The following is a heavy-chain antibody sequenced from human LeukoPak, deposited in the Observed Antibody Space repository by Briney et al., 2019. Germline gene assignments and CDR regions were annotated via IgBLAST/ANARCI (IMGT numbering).Heavy chain of an antibody. V-gene: IGHV3-23*01. J-gene: IGHJ4*02. CDR1: GFTFSSYE. Sequence: GGSLRLSCAASGFTFSSYEMNWVRQAPGKGLEWVSGISGRDSTTYYADSVKGRFTISRDNSKNTLYLQMNSLRAEDTAIYYCARGGDYGVKIDYWGQGTLVTVSS. D-gene: IGHD4-17*01. CDR3: ARGGDYGVKIDY. CDR2: ISGRDSTT.